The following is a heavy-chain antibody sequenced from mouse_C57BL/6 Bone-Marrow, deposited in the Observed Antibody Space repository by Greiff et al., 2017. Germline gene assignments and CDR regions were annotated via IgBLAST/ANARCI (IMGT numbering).Heavy chain of an antibody. CDR1: GYSFTSYY. Sequence: QVHVKQSGPELVKPGASVKISCKASGYSFTSYYIHWVKQRPGQGLEWIGWIYPGSGNTKYNEKFKGKATLTADTSSSTAYMQLSSLTSEDSAVXYCARSPYLLWLRRRDYWGQGTTLTVSS. V-gene: IGHV1-66*01. D-gene: IGHD2-2*01. J-gene: IGHJ2*01. CDR3: ARSPYLLWLRRRDY. CDR2: IYPGSGNT.